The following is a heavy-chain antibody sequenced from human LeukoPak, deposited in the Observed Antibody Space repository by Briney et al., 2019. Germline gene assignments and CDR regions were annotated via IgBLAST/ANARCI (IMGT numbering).Heavy chain of an antibody. CDR1: GGSISSSSDY. V-gene: IGHV4-39*07. J-gene: IGHJ4*02. D-gene: IGHD5-24*01. Sequence: SATLSLTCTVSGGSISSSSDYWGWMCQPPGKGLEWIGSIYYSGRTYFNSSLKSPVTISVEKSKNQFSANLASETAAKTAVYYCGTDPIEKGYWGTRTMVTVSS. CDR3: GTDPIEKGY. CDR2: IYYSGRT.